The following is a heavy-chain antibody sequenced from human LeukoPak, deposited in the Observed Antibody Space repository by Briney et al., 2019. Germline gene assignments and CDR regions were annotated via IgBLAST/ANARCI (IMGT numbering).Heavy chain of an antibody. CDR3: AKGGYSYDSSGHNYFDY. Sequence: GGSLRLSCAASGFTFSSYWMHWVRQAPGKGLVWVSRINSDGSSTSYADSVKGRFTISRDNSKNTLYMQMNSLRAEDRAVYYCAKGGYSYDSSGHNYFDYWGQGTLVTVSS. CDR1: GFTFSSYW. CDR2: INSDGSST. V-gene: IGHV3-74*01. D-gene: IGHD3-22*01. J-gene: IGHJ4*02.